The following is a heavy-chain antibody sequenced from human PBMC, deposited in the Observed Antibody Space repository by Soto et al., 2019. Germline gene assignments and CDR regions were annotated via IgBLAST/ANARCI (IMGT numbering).Heavy chain of an antibody. CDR1: GYTFTTYD. D-gene: IGHD1-1*01. J-gene: IGHJ5*02. Sequence: QVQLVQSGAEVKRPGASVKVSCKASGYTFTTYDINWVRQATGQGLEWMGWMNPNTGNTAYAQKFQGRVTMTRNTSISTAYMALSGLTSEDTAVYYCAIGTHNYRFEPWGQGTRVTVSS. CDR2: MNPNTGNT. CDR3: AIGTHNYRFEP. V-gene: IGHV1-8*01.